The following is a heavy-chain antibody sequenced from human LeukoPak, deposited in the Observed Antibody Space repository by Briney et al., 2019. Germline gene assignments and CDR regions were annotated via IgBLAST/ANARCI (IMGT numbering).Heavy chain of an antibody. CDR2: IIPIFGTA. CDR1: GGTFSSYA. J-gene: IGHJ4*02. Sequence: ASVKVSCKASGGTFSSYAINWVRQAPGQGLEWMGGIIPIFGTANYAQKFQGRVTITADESTSTAYMELSSLRSEDTAVYYCARSAAYYDFWSGYPTHWGQGTLVTVSS. D-gene: IGHD3-3*01. V-gene: IGHV1-69*13. CDR3: ARSAAYYDFWSGYPTH.